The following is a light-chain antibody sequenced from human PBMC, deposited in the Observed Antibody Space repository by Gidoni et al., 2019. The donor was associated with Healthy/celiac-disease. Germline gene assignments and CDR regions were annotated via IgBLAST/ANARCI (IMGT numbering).Light chain of an antibody. CDR1: PSVSSN. CDR2: GAS. J-gene: IGKJ2*01. Sequence: EIVLTQSPPTLSVSPGERATLSCRASPSVSSNLAWYQQKPGQAPRLLIYGASTRATGIPARFSGSGSGTEFTLTISSLQSEDFAVYYCQQYNNWPHTFGQGTKVEIK. V-gene: IGKV3-15*01. CDR3: QQYNNWPHT.